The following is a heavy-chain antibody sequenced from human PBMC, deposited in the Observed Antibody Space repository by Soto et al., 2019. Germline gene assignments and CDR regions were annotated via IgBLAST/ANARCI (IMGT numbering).Heavy chain of an antibody. CDR1: GGSISSYY. CDR2: INHSGST. D-gene: IGHD2-2*02. J-gene: IGHJ5*02. Sequence: SETLSLTCTVSGGSISSYYWSWIRQPPGKGLEWIGEINHSGSTNYNPSLKSRVTISVDTSRNQFSLKLSSVTAADTAVYYCARGTTVVVPAAIVQKYNWFDPWGQGTLVTVSS. CDR3: ARGTTVVVPAAIVQKYNWFDP. V-gene: IGHV4-34*01.